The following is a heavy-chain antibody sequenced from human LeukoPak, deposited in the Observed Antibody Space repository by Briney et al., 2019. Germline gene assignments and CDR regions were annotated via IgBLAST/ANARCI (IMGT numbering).Heavy chain of an antibody. CDR2: ISSSSSYT. CDR3: ARDGGSSFSYYYYGMDV. J-gene: IGHJ6*04. CDR1: GFTLSDYY. V-gene: IGHV3-11*06. D-gene: IGHD6-13*01. Sequence: GGSLRLSCAASGFTLSDYYMSWIRQAPGKGLEWVSYISSSSSYTNYADSVKGRFTISRDNAKNSLYLQMNSLRAEDTAVYYCARDGGSSFSYYYYGMDVWGKGTTVTVSS.